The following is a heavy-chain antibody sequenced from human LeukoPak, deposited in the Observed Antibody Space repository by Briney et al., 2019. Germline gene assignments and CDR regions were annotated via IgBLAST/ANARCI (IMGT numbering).Heavy chain of an antibody. CDR2: IIPNFGTA. CDR1: GGTFSSYA. V-gene: IGHV1-69*06. J-gene: IGHJ4*02. CDR3: ARGGGSSSWYQGIDH. D-gene: IGHD6-13*01. Sequence: VASVKVSCKASGGTFSSYAISWVRQAPGQGLEWMGGIIPNFGTANYAQKFQGRVTITADKSTSTAYMELSSLRSEDTAVYYCARGGGSSSWYQGIDHWGQGTLVTVSS.